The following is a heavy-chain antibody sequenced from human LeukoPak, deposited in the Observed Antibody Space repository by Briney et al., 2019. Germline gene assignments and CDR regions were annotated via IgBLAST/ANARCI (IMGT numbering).Heavy chain of an antibody. D-gene: IGHD6-19*01. CDR1: GFTFSSYA. J-gene: IGHJ6*04. CDR3: ARDAARGWSRDYYYYGMDV. V-gene: IGHV3-30*04. CDR2: ISYDGSNE. Sequence: PGRSLRLSCAASGFTFSSYAMHWVRQAPGKGLEWVAVISYDGSNEYYADSVKGRFTISRDNSKNTLYLQMNSLRAEDTAVYYCARDAARGWSRDYYYYGMDVWGKGTTVTVSS.